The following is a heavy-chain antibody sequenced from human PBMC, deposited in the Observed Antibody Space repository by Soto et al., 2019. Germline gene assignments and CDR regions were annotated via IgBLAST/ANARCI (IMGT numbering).Heavy chain of an antibody. V-gene: IGHV3-23*01. J-gene: IGHJ4*02. D-gene: IGHD6-6*01. Sequence: EVQLWDSGGGSVQPGGSLRLSCPVSGFTFSYYAMTWVRQAPGKGLEWVAAISGSGDNTYYADSVKGRFTISRDNSRKTLYLQMNSLRAEDTAVYYCAKSSLSGPGAYFDYWGQGTLVTVSS. CDR1: GFTFSYYA. CDR3: AKSSLSGPGAYFDY. CDR2: ISGSGDNT.